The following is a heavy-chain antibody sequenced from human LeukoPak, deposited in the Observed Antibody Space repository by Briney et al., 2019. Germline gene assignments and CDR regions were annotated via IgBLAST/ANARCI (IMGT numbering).Heavy chain of an antibody. CDR3: AKGASGYSYVYFDY. V-gene: IGHV3-7*05. D-gene: IGHD5-18*01. CDR1: GFTFSTYW. CDR2: IKQDGSDK. Sequence: PGGSLRLSCAASGFTFSTYWMTWVRQAPGKGLEWVANIKQDGSDKYYVDSVKGRFTISRDNSKNTLYLQMNSLRAEDTAVYYCAKGASGYSYVYFDYWGQGTLVTVSS. J-gene: IGHJ4*02.